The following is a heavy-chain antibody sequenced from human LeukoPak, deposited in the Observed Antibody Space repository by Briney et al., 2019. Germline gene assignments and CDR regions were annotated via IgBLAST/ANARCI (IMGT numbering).Heavy chain of an antibody. CDR1: GFTFSSYA. CDR2: ISGSGGST. CDR3: AKDHEWLRTYDV. J-gene: IGHJ3*01. D-gene: IGHD6-19*01. V-gene: IGHV3-23*01. Sequence: GGSLRLSCAASGFTFSSYAMSWVRQAPGKGLEWVSAISGSGGSTYYADSVKGRFTIFRDNSKNTLYLQMNSLRAEDTAVYYCAKDHEWLRTYDVWGQGTMVTVSS.